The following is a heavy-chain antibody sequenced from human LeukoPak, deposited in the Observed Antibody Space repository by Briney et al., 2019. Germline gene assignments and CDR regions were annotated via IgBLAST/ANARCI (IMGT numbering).Heavy chain of an antibody. CDR2: IYYSGAA. Sequence: SETLSLTCTVSGGSVSSGSYYWGWIRQPPGKGLEWIGSIYYSGAAYYNSSLLSRVTMSVDASKSQFSLRLSSVTAADTAVYYCARRGYSYGEFDYWGQGTLVTVSS. V-gene: IGHV4-39*01. D-gene: IGHD5-18*01. J-gene: IGHJ4*02. CDR3: ARRGYSYGEFDY. CDR1: GGSVSSGSYY.